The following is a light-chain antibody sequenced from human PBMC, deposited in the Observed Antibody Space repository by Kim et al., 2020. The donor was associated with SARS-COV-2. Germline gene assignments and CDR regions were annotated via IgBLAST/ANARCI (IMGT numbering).Light chain of an antibody. CDR2: YDS. J-gene: IGLJ2*01. CDR3: QVWDSSSDHVV. Sequence: APGKTARITSGGNNIGSKSVPLYQQQQGQAPALVIYYDSDRPSGIPERFSGSNSGNTATLTISRVEAGDEADYYCQVWDSSSDHVVFGGGTKVTVL. CDR1: NIGSKS. V-gene: IGLV3-21*04.